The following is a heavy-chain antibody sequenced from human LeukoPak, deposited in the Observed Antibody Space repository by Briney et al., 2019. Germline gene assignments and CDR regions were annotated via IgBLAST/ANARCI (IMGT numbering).Heavy chain of an antibody. CDR2: ISSGSTSI. D-gene: IGHD3-10*01. J-gene: IGHJ4*02. CDR1: GFIFSGYN. CDR3: ARVVLGVRVPDY. Sequence: GGSLRLSCVASGFIFSGYNMNWVRQAPGKGLEWVSSISSGSTSIYYADSVRGRFTISRDNDKNSLYLEMNSLRAEDTAVYYCARVVLGVRVPDYWGQGTLVTVSS. V-gene: IGHV3-21*04.